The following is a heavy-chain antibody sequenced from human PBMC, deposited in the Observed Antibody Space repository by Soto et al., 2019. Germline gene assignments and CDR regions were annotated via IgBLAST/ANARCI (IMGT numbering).Heavy chain of an antibody. CDR3: AQSFRAYGLGRRRANYFDP. CDR2: IYWDDDK. CDR1: GFSLSTTGVG. Sequence: QITLKESGPTLVRPTQTLTLTCTFSGFSLSTTGVGVGWIRQPPGKALEWLALIYWDDDKRYSPSLKSRLTITKDTSKNEVILTMTNMDPGDTATYYCAQSFRAYGLGRRRANYFDPWGQGTLVTVSS. J-gene: IGHJ5*02. D-gene: IGHD3-10*01. V-gene: IGHV2-5*02.